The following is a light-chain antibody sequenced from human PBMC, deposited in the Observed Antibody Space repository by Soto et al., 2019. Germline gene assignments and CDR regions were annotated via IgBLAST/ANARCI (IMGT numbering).Light chain of an antibody. V-gene: IGLV2-14*03. CDR1: SSVVGGFNY. CDR3: NSYTSSSTYV. J-gene: IGLJ1*01. CDR2: DVT. Sequence: LTQPASVSGSPGQSITISCTGTSSVVGGFNYVSWYQQHPGKAPKLMIYDVTNRPSGVSYRFSGSKSGNTASLTISGLQAEDEADYYCNSYTSSSTYVFGTGTKVTVL.